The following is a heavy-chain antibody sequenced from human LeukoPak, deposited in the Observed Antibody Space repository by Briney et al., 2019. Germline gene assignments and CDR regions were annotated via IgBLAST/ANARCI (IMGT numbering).Heavy chain of an antibody. J-gene: IGHJ4*02. D-gene: IGHD3-10*01. V-gene: IGHV3-30-3*01. CDR1: GFTFSSYA. Sequence: GGSLRLSCAASGFTFSSYAMHWVRQAPGKGLEWVAVISYDGSNKYYADSVKGRFTISRDNSKNTLYLQMNSLRAEDTAVYYCARIHYGSGSSSLFDYWAREPWSPSPQ. CDR3: ARIHYGSGSSSLFDY. CDR2: ISYDGSNK.